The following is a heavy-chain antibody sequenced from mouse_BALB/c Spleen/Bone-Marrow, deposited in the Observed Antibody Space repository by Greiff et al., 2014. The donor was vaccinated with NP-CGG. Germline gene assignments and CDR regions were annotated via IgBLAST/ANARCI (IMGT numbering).Heavy chain of an antibody. CDR2: IDPGSGNT. V-gene: IGHV1-77*01. Sequence: VQLQQSGAELAKPGASVKLSCKASGFNFKDTYMNWVKQRPEQGLEWIGEIDPGSGNTNYNQKFKGKATLTADKSSSTAYMQLSSLTSEDSAVYFCARCEYGNWWFAYWGQGTLVTVSA. D-gene: IGHD2-10*02. CDR1: GFNFKDTY. J-gene: IGHJ3*01. CDR3: ARCEYGNWWFAY.